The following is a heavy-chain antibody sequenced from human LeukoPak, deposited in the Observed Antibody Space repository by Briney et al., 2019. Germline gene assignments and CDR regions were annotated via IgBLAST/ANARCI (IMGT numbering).Heavy chain of an antibody. Sequence: GGSLRLSCAASGFTFSSHWMHWVRQAPGKGLVWVSRINSDGSTTTYADSVKGRFTISRDNAKNTLYLQMNSLRAEDTAVYYCARAARADCTSPTCHSWLAPWGQGTQVTVSS. V-gene: IGHV3-74*01. CDR1: GFTFSSHW. D-gene: IGHD2/OR15-2a*01. CDR3: ARAARADCTSPTCHSWLAP. CDR2: INSDGSTT. J-gene: IGHJ5*02.